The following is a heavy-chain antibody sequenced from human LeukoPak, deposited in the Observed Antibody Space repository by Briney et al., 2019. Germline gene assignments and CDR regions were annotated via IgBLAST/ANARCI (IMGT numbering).Heavy chain of an antibody. D-gene: IGHD5-18*01. CDR1: GGTFSSYA. CDR3: ASTAMVEDAFDI. J-gene: IGHJ3*02. Sequence: SVTVSCKASGGTFSSYAISWVRQAPGQGLEWMGRIIPILGIANYAQKFQGRVTITADKSTSTAYMELSSLRSEDTAVYYCASTAMVEDAFDIWGQGTMVTVSS. V-gene: IGHV1-69*04. CDR2: IIPILGIA.